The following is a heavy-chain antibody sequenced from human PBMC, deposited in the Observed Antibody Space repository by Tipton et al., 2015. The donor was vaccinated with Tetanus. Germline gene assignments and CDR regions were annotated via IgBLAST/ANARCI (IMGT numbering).Heavy chain of an antibody. CDR2: IYPGDSSV. J-gene: IGHJ5*02. CDR3: ARHGWGTSYSWFDP. CDR1: GYNFATFW. Sequence: QLVQSGVEVKKPGESLTISCKASGYNFATFWIGWVRQKPGKGLEWMGLIYPGDSSVRYSPTFEGQVTFSADRSATTAYLQWDRLKVSDAAMYVCARHGWGTSYSWFDPWGQGTLVTVSS. D-gene: IGHD3-10*01. V-gene: IGHV5-51*01.